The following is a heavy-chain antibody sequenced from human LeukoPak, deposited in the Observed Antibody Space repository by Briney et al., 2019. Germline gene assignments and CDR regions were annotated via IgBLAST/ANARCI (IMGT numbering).Heavy chain of an antibody. CDR3: GVLYDPQDPDYFDY. D-gene: IGHD3-3*01. CDR1: GFTFSSYA. Sequence: PGGSLRLSCAASGFTFSSYAMHWVRQAPGKGLEWVAVISYDGSNKYYADSVKGRFTISRDNSKNTLYLQMNSLRAEDTAVYYCGVLYDPQDPDYFDYWGQGTLVTVSS. V-gene: IGHV3-30-3*01. J-gene: IGHJ4*02. CDR2: ISYDGSNK.